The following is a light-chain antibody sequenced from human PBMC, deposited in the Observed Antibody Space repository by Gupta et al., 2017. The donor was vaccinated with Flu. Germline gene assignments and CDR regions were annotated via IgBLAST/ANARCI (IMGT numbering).Light chain of an antibody. V-gene: IGLV3-1*01. Sequence: SSDLTHQPSVSASPRETASITCSGDKLKDKYACWYQQKPGQAPVLVIYQDSKRPTGIPARFSDSSSKNTATLTIRGTQDVDEDDYYLQARDSSNGVFGTGTKVTVL. J-gene: IGLJ1*01. CDR2: QDS. CDR1: KLKDKY. CDR3: QARDSSNGV.